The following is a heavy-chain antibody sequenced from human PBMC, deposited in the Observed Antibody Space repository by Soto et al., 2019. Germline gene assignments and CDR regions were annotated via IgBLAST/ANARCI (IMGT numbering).Heavy chain of an antibody. CDR3: ARDRIAAAGSFDY. D-gene: IGHD6-13*01. Sequence: GGSLRLSCAASGFTFSSYWMSWVRQAPGKGLKWVANIKQDGSEKYYVDSVKGRFTISRDNAKNSLYLQMNSLRAEDTAVYYCARDRIAAAGSFDYWGQGTLVTVSS. CDR2: IKQDGSEK. V-gene: IGHV3-7*01. J-gene: IGHJ4*02. CDR1: GFTFSSYW.